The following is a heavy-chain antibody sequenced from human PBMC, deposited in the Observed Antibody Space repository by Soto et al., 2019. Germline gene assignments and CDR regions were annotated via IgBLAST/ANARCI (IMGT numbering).Heavy chain of an antibody. V-gene: IGHV1-8*01. D-gene: IGHD3-16*01. CDR1: GYTFTSYE. CDR2: MNPNSGNT. J-gene: IGHJ6*03. Sequence: ASVKVSCKASGYTFTSYEINWVRQATGQGLEWMGWMNPNSGNTGYAQKFQGRVTMTRNTSISTAYMELSSLRSEDPAVYYGARGEKDVGGCPLYYYYYMDVWAKGTSV. CDR3: ARGEKDVGGCPLYYYYYMDV.